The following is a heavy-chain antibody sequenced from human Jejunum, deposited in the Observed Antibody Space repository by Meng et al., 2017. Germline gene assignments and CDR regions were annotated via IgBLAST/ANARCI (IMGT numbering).Heavy chain of an antibody. J-gene: IGHJ4*02. CDR1: GYTFSHYA. CDR3: TRDGYSDCSSTSCFDY. V-gene: IGHV7-4-1*02. D-gene: IGHD2-2*01. Sequence: VQVVQTGSELKKPGDSVKVSCKASGYTFSHYAINWLRQAPGQGLEWMGWIDTNTGNPMYAQGFIGRVVFSLDTSVSTAYLQISSLKADDTAVYYCTRDGYSDCSSTSCFDYWGQGTLVTVSS. CDR2: IDTNTGNP.